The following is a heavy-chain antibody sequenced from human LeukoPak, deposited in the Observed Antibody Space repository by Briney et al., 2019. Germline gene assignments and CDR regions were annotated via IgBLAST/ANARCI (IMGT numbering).Heavy chain of an antibody. CDR3: ARDLKYYGLDV. CDR1: GLAVSTNH. J-gene: IGHJ6*02. CDR2: TYSGGST. V-gene: IGHV3-53*01. Sequence: GGSLRLSCAASGLAVSTNHMSWVRQAPGKGPEWVSVTYSGGSTYYADSVKGRFTVSRDTSKNTQYLQMNNLRVEDTAVYYCARDLKYYGLDVWGQGTTVTVSS.